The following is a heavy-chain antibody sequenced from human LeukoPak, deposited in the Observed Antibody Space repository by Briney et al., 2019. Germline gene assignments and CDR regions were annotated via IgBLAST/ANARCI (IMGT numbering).Heavy chain of an antibody. CDR3: ARDEDSGSSDAFDI. CDR1: GFTFSDHY. J-gene: IGHJ3*02. Sequence: GGSLRLSCAASGFTFSDHYIDWVRQAPGKGLEWVSVIYSGGTTYYADFVKGRFTISRDNSKNTLYLQMNSLRAEDSAVYYCARDEDSGSSDAFDIWGQGTMVTVSS. CDR2: IYSGGTT. V-gene: IGHV3-66*01. D-gene: IGHD1-26*01.